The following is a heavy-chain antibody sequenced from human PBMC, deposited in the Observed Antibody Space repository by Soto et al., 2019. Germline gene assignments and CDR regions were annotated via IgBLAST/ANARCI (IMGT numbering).Heavy chain of an antibody. CDR2: IYYSGST. D-gene: IGHD2-21*02. Sequence: QVQLQESGPGLVKPSQTLSLTCTVSGGSISSGGYYWSWIRQHPGKGLEWIGYIYYSGSTYYNPALKSRVTISVDTSKNQFSLKLSSVTAADTAVYYCARDRGVVVTGWSPAFYGMDGWGKGTTVTVSS. CDR3: ARDRGVVVTGWSPAFYGMDG. J-gene: IGHJ6*04. CDR1: GGSISSGGYY. V-gene: IGHV4-31*03.